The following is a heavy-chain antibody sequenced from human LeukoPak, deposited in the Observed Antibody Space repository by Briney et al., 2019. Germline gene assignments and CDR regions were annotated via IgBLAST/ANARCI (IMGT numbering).Heavy chain of an antibody. V-gene: IGHV4-34*01. D-gene: IGHD4-17*01. CDR1: GGSFSGYY. Sequence: PSETLSLTCAVYGGSFSGYYWSWLRQPPGKGLEWIGEINHSGSTNYNPSLKSRVTISVDTSKNQFSLRLTSVTAADTAVYYCAILNYGDSDRYFDYWGQGTLVTVSP. J-gene: IGHJ4*02. CDR3: AILNYGDSDRYFDY. CDR2: INHSGST.